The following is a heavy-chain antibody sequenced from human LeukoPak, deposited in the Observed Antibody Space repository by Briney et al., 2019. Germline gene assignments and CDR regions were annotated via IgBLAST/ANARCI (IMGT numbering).Heavy chain of an antibody. CDR3: AREYYYDSSGYYSFDY. CDR2: IIPIFGTA. Sequence: ASVKVSCKASGYTFTSYGISWVRQAPGQGLEWMGGIIPIFGTANYAQKFQGRVTITADESTSTAYMELSSLRSEDTAVYYCAREYYYDSSGYYSFDYWGQGTLATVSS. V-gene: IGHV1-69*13. CDR1: GYTFTSYG. D-gene: IGHD3-22*01. J-gene: IGHJ4*02.